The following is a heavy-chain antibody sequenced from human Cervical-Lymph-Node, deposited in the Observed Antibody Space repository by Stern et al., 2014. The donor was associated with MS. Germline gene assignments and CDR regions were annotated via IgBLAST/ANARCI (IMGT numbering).Heavy chain of an antibody. CDR2: IKHDGSEK. V-gene: IGHV3-7*01. D-gene: IGHD5-18*01. J-gene: IGHJ6*02. CDR3: ARDTSGYSYGFYYYYGMDV. Sequence: VQLVQSGGGLVQPGGSLRLSCAASGFTFSSYWMSWVRQAPGKGLEWVANIKHDGSEKYYVDSVKGRFTISRDNAKNSLYLQMNSLRAEDTAVYYCARDTSGYSYGFYYYYGMDVWGQGTTVTVSS. CDR1: GFTFSSYW.